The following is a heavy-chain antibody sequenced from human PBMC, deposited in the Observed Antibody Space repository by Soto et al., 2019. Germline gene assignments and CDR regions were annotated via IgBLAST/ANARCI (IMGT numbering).Heavy chain of an antibody. V-gene: IGHV3-53*02. Sequence: EVQLVETGGGVIQPGGSLRLSCAASGFTVSNTYMTWVRQPPGKVLECVSVIYTAGGTNYADSVKGRFIIARDNSKNTLYLQMNSLRADDTAVYYCARALPVAKGGFDPWGQGTLVTVYS. D-gene: IGHD2-2*01. CDR3: ARALPVAKGGFDP. CDR1: GFTVSNTY. J-gene: IGHJ5*02. CDR2: IYTAGGT.